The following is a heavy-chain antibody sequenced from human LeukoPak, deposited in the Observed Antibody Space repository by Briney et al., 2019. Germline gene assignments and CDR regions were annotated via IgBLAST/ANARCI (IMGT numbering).Heavy chain of an antibody. D-gene: IGHD1-26*01. CDR2: INPNSGGT. V-gene: IGHV1-2*02. CDR1: GGTFSSYA. J-gene: IGHJ4*02. Sequence: ASVKVSCKASGGTFSSYAISWVRQAPGQGLEWMGWINPNSGGTNYAQKFQGRVTMTRDTSISTAYMELSRLRSDDTAVYSCARGGFGGSFFFDYWGQGTLVTVSS. CDR3: ARGGFGGSFFFDY.